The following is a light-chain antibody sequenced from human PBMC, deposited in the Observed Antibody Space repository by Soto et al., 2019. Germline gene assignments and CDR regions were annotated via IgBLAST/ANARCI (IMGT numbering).Light chain of an antibody. CDR3: QQYGSSPFT. CDR1: QSVSSSY. V-gene: IGKV3-20*01. Sequence: EIVLTQSPGTLSLSPGERATLSCRASQSVSSSYLAWYQQKPGQAPRLLIYGASSRATGITDRFSGSGSGTDITLTISRLEPEDLAVYYWQQYGSSPFTFGPGTKVDIK. CDR2: GAS. J-gene: IGKJ3*01.